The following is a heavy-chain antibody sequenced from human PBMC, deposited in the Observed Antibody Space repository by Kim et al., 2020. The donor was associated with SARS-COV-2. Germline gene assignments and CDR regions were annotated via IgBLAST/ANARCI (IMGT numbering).Heavy chain of an antibody. CDR2: IKSKTDGGTT. Sequence: GGSLRLSCAASGFTFSKAYMSWVRQAPGKGLEWVGRIKSKTDGGTTDYAAPVKGRFTISRDDSKNTLYLQMKSLKTEDTAMYYCTTDPQYYYDSSGYYLVWGQGTTVTVSS. V-gene: IGHV3-15*01. CDR3: TTDPQYYYDSSGYYLV. D-gene: IGHD3-22*01. J-gene: IGHJ6*02. CDR1: GFTFSKAY.